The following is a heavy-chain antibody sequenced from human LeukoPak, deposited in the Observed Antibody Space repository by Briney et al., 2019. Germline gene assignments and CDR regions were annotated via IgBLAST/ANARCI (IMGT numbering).Heavy chain of an antibody. CDR3: ARSSGHSYGDFDY. V-gene: IGHV4-59*01. J-gene: IGHJ4*02. D-gene: IGHD5-18*01. CDR2: THHSGAT. Sequence: RASETLSLTCSVSGVSNTSNYWSWIRQPPGKGLEWLGYTHHSGATSYNPSLKSRGTMSLDTSNNQFSLKLSSVTAADTAVYYCARSSGHSYGDFDYWGQGNLVTVSS. CDR1: GVSNTSNY.